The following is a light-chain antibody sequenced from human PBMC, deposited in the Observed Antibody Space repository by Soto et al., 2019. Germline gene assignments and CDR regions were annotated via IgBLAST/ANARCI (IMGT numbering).Light chain of an antibody. CDR3: QQYYRTPNT. V-gene: IGKV4-1*01. CDR1: QSVLYSSNNKNY. CDR2: WAS. Sequence: DIVVTQCPDSLAVSLGERATINCKSSQSVLYSSNNKNYLAWYQQKPGQPAKLLLYWASTRESGVPDRFSGSGSGEDFTLTSSSLQAEDVAVYYCQQYYRTPNTFGQGTKLEIK. J-gene: IGKJ2*01.